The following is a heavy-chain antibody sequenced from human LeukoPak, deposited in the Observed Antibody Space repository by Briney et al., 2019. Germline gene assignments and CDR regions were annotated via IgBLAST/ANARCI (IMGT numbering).Heavy chain of an antibody. J-gene: IGHJ4*02. V-gene: IGHV1-69*13. Sequence: EASVKVSCKTSGGTFTSYAISWVRQAPGQGLEWMGGIIPFFGTADYAQKFQGRVTIIADQSTSTTYMELNSLRSEDTAVYYCSREVAFCTNTICYTHFDSWGQGTLVTVSS. D-gene: IGHD2-2*02. CDR1: GGTFTSYA. CDR3: SREVAFCTNTICYTHFDS. CDR2: IIPFFGTA.